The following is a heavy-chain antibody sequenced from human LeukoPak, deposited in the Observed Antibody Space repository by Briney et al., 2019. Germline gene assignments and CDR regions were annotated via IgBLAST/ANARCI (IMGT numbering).Heavy chain of an antibody. Sequence: SETLSLTCTVSGGSISSYYWSWIRQPPGKGLEWIGYIYYSGSTNYNPSLKSRVTISVDTSKNQFSLKLSSVTAADTAVYYCARRTMVRGLKNYYYYYMDVWGKGTTVTASS. CDR1: GGSISSYY. J-gene: IGHJ6*03. V-gene: IGHV4-59*01. CDR3: ARRTMVRGLKNYYYYYMDV. CDR2: IYYSGST. D-gene: IGHD3-10*01.